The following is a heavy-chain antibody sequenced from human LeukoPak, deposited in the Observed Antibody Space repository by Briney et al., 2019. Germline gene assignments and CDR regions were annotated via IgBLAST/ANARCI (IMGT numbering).Heavy chain of an antibody. CDR3: ARLTSSWSFDY. Sequence: GKSPKISCKGSGYSFTNYWIGWVRQMPGEGLEWMWIISPDGSDTRHSPSFQGQVTISADKSLTTAYLQWSSLKASDTAMYYCARLTSSWSFDYWGQGTLVTVSS. V-gene: IGHV5-51*01. CDR1: GYSFTNYW. D-gene: IGHD6-13*01. CDR2: ISPDGSDT. J-gene: IGHJ4*02.